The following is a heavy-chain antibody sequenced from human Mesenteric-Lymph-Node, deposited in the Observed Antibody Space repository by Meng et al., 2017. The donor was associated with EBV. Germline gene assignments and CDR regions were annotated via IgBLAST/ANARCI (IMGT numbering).Heavy chain of an antibody. J-gene: IGHJ4*02. Sequence: VEVVESGGGLVEPGRSHRLSCAASGFSFSSNFMHWVRQAPGKGPEWVALIAYDGFNKYYADSVKGRFTISRDNSKNTLYLQMDSLRGEDTAVYYCARDQSPSDWGQGTLVTVSS. V-gene: IGHV3-30-3*01. CDR3: ARDQSPSD. CDR1: GFSFSSNF. CDR2: IAYDGFNK.